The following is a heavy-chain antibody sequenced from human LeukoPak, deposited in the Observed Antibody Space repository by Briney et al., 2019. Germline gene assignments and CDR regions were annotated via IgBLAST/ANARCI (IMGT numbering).Heavy chain of an antibody. D-gene: IGHD5-18*01. CDR1: GFTFSNYP. J-gene: IGHJ6*03. V-gene: IGHV3-23*01. Sequence: GSLRLSCAASGFTFSNYPISWVRQAPGKGLEWVSTISGSGGSAYYADSVKGRFTISRDNSKSSQYLQMNSLRAEDTAVYYCARDATAMVIFYYYYYMDVWGKGTTVTVSS. CDR3: ARDATAMVIFYYYYYMDV. CDR2: ISGSGGSA.